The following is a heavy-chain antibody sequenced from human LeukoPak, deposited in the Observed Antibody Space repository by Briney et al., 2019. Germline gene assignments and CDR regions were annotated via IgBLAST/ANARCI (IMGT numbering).Heavy chain of an antibody. V-gene: IGHV3-7*01. CDR1: GFTFRTYA. J-gene: IGHJ4*02. D-gene: IGHD4-23*01. CDR2: INQDGSEE. CDR3: AIDYGANGGFDY. Sequence: GGSLRLSCGASGFTFRTYAMHWVRQTPDKGLEWVAHINQDGSEEHYMDSVKARFTISRDNAKNSLSLQMNSLRAEDTAVYYCAIDYGANGGFDYWGQGTLVTVSS.